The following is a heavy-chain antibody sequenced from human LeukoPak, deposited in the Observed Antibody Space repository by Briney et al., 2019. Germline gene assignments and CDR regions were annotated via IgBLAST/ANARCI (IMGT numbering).Heavy chain of an antibody. CDR1: GFTFSSYA. Sequence: GGSLRLSCAASGFTFSSYAMSWVRQAPGKGLEWVSAISGSGGSTYYADSVKGRFTISRDNSKNTLYLQMNSLRAEDTAVYYCARYSRLIAAAGSSPYWGQGTLVTVSS. CDR2: ISGSGGST. J-gene: IGHJ4*02. V-gene: IGHV3-23*01. D-gene: IGHD6-13*01. CDR3: ARYSRLIAAAGSSPY.